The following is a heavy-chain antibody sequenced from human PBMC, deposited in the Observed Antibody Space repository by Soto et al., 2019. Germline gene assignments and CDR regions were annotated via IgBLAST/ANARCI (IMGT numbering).Heavy chain of an antibody. CDR1: GSSFTTYS. D-gene: IGHD2-2*01. Sequence: SVKVSCKASGSSFTTYSIAWVRQAPGQGLEWMGWISAYNGKTNYAQKFQGRVTMTTDTSTSTAYMELRSLRSDDTAVYFCAREAFGVHASWFDPCGQGILVTVS. V-gene: IGHV1-18*01. CDR3: AREAFGVHASWFDP. CDR2: ISAYNGKT. J-gene: IGHJ5*02.